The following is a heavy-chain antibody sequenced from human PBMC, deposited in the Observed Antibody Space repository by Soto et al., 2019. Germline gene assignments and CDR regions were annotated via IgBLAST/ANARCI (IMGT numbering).Heavy chain of an antibody. J-gene: IGHJ4*02. CDR1: GYTFTSSA. D-gene: IGHD2-2*01. Sequence: VASVKVSCKASGYTFTSSASSWVRQAPGQGLEWMGWINPYNGNTNYAQKFQGRVTVTTDTSTSTAYMELRSLRSDDTAVYYCARRHCSSTTCYPDYWGQGTPVTVSS. CDR3: ARRHCSSTTCYPDY. CDR2: INPYNGNT. V-gene: IGHV1-18*01.